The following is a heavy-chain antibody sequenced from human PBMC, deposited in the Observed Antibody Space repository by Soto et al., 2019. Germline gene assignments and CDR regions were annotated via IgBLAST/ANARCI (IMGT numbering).Heavy chain of an antibody. Sequence: ASVKVSCKASGGTFSSYAISWVRQAPGQGLEWMGGIIPIFGKANYAQKFQARVTITADESTTTAYMELSSLRSEDTAVYYCARASGVVGASSDAFDIWGQGTMVTVSS. J-gene: IGHJ3*02. V-gene: IGHV1-69*13. CDR2: IIPIFGKA. CDR3: ARASGVVGASSDAFDI. CDR1: GGTFSSYA. D-gene: IGHD1-26*01.